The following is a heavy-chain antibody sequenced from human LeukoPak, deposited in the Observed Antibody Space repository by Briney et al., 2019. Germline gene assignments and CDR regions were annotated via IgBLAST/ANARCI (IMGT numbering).Heavy chain of an antibody. CDR1: GFTFSTYG. CDR2: ISYDGRNK. Sequence: HPGGSLRLSCAASGFTFSTYGMHWVRQAPGKGLEWVADISYDGRNKNYPDSVKGRFTFSKDNSKNTLYLQMNSLRAEDTAVYYCAKDGDYYGSGTKGYYFDYWGQGILVTVSS. CDR3: AKDGDYYGSGTKGYYFDY. J-gene: IGHJ4*02. D-gene: IGHD3-10*01. V-gene: IGHV3-30*18.